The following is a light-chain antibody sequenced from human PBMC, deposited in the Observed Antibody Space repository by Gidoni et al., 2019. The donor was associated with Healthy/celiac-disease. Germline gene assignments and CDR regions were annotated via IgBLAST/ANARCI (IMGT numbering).Light chain of an antibody. V-gene: IGKV1-39*01. J-gene: IGKJ2*02. Sequence: DIQMTQSPSSLSASVGDRVTITCRASQSISSYFNWYQQKPGKAPKLLIYAASSLQSGVPSRFSGSGSGTDFTLTISSLQPEDFATYYCQQSYSTLRGTFGQGTKPYIK. CDR3: QQSYSTLRGT. CDR1: QSISSY. CDR2: AAS.